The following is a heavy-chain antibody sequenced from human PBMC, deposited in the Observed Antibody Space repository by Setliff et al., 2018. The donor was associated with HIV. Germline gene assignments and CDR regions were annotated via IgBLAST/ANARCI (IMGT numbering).Heavy chain of an antibody. CDR3: ARGLDVWGTYRYRNYFDY. J-gene: IGHJ4*02. V-gene: IGHV4-34*01. D-gene: IGHD3-16*02. CDR2: INHSGST. CDR1: GGSFSGYY. Sequence: SETLSLTCAVYGGSFSGYYWSWIRQPPGKGLEWIGEINHSGSTIYNPSLKSRVTISIDTSKNQFSLNLTSVTAADTAIYYCARGLDVWGTYRYRNYFDYWGQGTLVTVSS.